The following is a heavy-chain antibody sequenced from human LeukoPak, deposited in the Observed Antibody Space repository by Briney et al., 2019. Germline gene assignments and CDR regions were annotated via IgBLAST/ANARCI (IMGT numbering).Heavy chain of an antibody. J-gene: IGHJ4*02. CDR1: GFTFSTYN. CDR2: ISSTSSDK. Sequence: PGGSLRLSCTASGFTFSTYNMKWVRQAPGKGLEWVSHISSTSSDKFYPDSLKGRLTVSRDSAKNSLYLHMNSLRVEDTAVYYCARDSGRGGSCDYWGQGILVTVSS. D-gene: IGHD2-15*01. V-gene: IGHV3-48*01. CDR3: ARDSGRGGSCDY.